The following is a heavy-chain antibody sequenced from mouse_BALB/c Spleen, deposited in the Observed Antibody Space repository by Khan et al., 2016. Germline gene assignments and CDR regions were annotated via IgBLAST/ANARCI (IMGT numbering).Heavy chain of an antibody. CDR2: INPSTGYT. V-gene: IGHV1-7*01. CDR1: GYTFTSYW. CDR3: ASYDGYYFDV. Sequence: QVQLQQSGAELAKPGASVKMSCKASGYTFTSYWMHWVKQRPGQGLEWIGYINPSTGYTEYNQKFKDKATLTADKSSSTAYMQLSSLTSEDSAVYYCASYDGYYFDVWGAGTTVTVSS. J-gene: IGHJ1*01. D-gene: IGHD2-3*01.